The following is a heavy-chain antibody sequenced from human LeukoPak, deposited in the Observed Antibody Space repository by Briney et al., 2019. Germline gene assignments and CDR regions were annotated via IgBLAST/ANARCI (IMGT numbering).Heavy chain of an antibody. CDR2: FDPEDGET. CDR1: GYTLTELS. Sequence: ASVKVSCKVSGYTLTELSMHWVRQAPGKGLEWMGDFDPEDGETIYAQKFQGRVTMTEDTSTDTAYMELSSLRSEDTAVYYCATAGPIPPYYDILTGYYARGGYYYYGMDVWGQGTTVTVSS. D-gene: IGHD3-9*01. CDR3: ATAGPIPPYYDILTGYYARGGYYYYGMDV. V-gene: IGHV1-24*01. J-gene: IGHJ6*02.